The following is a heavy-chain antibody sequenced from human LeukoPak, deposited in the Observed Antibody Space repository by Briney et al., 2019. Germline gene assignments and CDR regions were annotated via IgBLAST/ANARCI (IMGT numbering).Heavy chain of an antibody. J-gene: IGHJ4*02. D-gene: IGHD5-24*01. Sequence: SVKVSCKASGGTFSSCAISWVRQAPGQGLEWMGGIIPIFGTANYAQKFQGRVTITADESTSTAYMELSSLRSEDTAVYYCARDGSRDGYKTTYDYWGQGTLVTVSS. CDR1: GGTFSSCA. CDR3: ARDGSRDGYKTTYDY. V-gene: IGHV1-69*01. CDR2: IIPIFGTA.